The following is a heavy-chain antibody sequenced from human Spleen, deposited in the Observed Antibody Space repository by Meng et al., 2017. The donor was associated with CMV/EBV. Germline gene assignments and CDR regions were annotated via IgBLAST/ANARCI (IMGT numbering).Heavy chain of an antibody. CDR1: GGSFSGYY. D-gene: IGHD1-26*01. CDR2: IYYSGST. J-gene: IGHJ4*02. CDR3: ARTIVPYSASYYGTYEFDY. Sequence: SETLSLTCAVYGGSFSGYYWSWIRQPPGKGLEWIGYIYYSGSTNYNPSLKSRVTMLVDTSKNQFSLKLSSVTAADTAVYYCARTIVPYSASYYGTYEFDYWGQGTLVTVSS. V-gene: IGHV4-59*01.